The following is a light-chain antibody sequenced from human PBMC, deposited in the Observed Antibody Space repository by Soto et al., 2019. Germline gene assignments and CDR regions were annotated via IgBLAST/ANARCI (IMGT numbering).Light chain of an antibody. J-gene: IGKJ2*01. Sequence: DIVMTQSPDSLAVSLGERATINCKSSQTVLYTNQRNYLAWYQQTPGQTPTLLFSWASVRESGVPDRFSGCGSGTDFTLTISNLQAEDVAVYLCLQYYNTPYTFGQGTKLE. CDR2: WAS. CDR3: LQYYNTPYT. CDR1: QTVLYTNQRNY. V-gene: IGKV4-1*01.